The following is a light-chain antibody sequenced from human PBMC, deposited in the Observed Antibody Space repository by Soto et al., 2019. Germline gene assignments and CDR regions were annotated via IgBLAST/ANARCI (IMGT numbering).Light chain of an antibody. CDR1: QSISEL. J-gene: IGKJ1*01. V-gene: IGKV1-5*03. Sequence: DIPMTQSPSTLSASVGDRVTITCRASQSISELLAWYQQKPGKAPKLLIYKASSLKSGVPSRFSGSGSGTEYTLTISSLQPDDFASYYCQQYNGYWTFGQGTKVEIK. CDR3: QQYNGYWT. CDR2: KAS.